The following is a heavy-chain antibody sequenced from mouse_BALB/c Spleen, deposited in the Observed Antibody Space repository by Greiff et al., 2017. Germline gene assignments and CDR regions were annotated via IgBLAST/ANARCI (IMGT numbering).Heavy chain of an antibody. V-gene: IGHV5-12-2*01. CDR3: ARHGATVVASYYFDY. CDR1: GFTFSSYT. D-gene: IGHD1-1*01. Sequence: DVMLVESGGGLVQPGGSLKLSCAASGFTFSSYTMSWVRQTPEKRLEWVAYISNGGGSTYYPDTVKGRFTISRDNAKNTLYLQMSSLKSEDTAMYYCARHGATVVASYYFDYWGQGTTLTVSS. CDR2: ISNGGGST. J-gene: IGHJ2*01.